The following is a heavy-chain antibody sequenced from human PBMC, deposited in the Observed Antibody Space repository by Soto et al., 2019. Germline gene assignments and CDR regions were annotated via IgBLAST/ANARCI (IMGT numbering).Heavy chain of an antibody. V-gene: IGHV1-69*05. CDR3: ASGIQLWLRRINNGYSG. J-gene: IGHJ4*02. CDR2: IIPMFGTA. D-gene: IGHD5-18*01. Sequence: QVQLVQSGAEVKKPESSVKVSCKAPGGTFSTYAISWVRQAPGQGLEWMGGIIPMFGTANYAQRFQDRVTXTXNESTNKVYRELSSLRSEDTAVYFCASGIQLWLRRINNGYSGWGQGTLVTVSS. CDR1: GGTFSTYA.